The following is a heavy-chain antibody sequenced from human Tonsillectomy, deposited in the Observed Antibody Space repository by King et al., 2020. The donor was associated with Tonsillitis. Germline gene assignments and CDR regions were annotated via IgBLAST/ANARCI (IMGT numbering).Heavy chain of an antibody. CDR3: TRVTLIYYLDY. Sequence: VQLVESGGGLVQPGGSLRLSCAASGFTFSDHYMDWVRQAPGKGLEWVGRTRNKANSYTTEYAVSVKGRITISRDDSKNSVYLHMNSLKSEDTAVYYCTRVTLIYYLDYWRQGTLVTVSS. CDR2: TRNKANSYTT. CDR1: GFTFSDHY. V-gene: IGHV3-72*01. J-gene: IGHJ4*02. D-gene: IGHD3-10*01.